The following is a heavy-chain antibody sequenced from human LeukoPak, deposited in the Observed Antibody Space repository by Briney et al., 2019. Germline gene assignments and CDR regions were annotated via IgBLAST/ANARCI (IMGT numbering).Heavy chain of an antibody. J-gene: IGHJ4*02. Sequence: SGGSLRLSCAASGFTFSSSAMSWVRQAPGKGLEWVSSISSSSSYIYYTDSLKGRFTVSRDNAKNSLDLQMNSLRAEDTAVYYCARARLGIAAGIDYWGQGTLVTVSS. V-gene: IGHV3-21*01. CDR2: ISSSSSYI. CDR1: GFTFSSSA. CDR3: ARARLGIAAGIDY. D-gene: IGHD6-13*01.